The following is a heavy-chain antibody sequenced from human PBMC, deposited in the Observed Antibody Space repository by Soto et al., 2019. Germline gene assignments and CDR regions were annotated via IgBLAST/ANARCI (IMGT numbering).Heavy chain of an antibody. CDR2: ISGSGVST. J-gene: IGHJ4*02. CDR3: AKEEAYSSGWGSFDY. D-gene: IGHD6-19*01. Sequence: EVQLLESGGGLVQPGGSLRVSCAASGFTFTSYAMSWVRQAPGKGLEWVSAISGSGVSTYYADSVKGRFTISRDNSKNTLFLQMNSLRAEDKAGYYCAKEEAYSSGWGSFDYWGQGPLVTVSS. V-gene: IGHV3-23*01. CDR1: GFTFTSYA.